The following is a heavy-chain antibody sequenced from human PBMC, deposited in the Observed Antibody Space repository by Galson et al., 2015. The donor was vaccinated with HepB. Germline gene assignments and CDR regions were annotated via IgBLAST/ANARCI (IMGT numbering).Heavy chain of an antibody. CDR1: GGPVTSGTYY. Sequence: LTCTVSGGPVTSGTYYWSWIRQPPGKGLEFIGYIYYSGSTKYNPSLKSRVTISVDTSKNQFSLKLSSVTAADTAMYYCARLHSPNWFDPWGQGILVTVSS. CDR3: ARLHSPNWFDP. D-gene: IGHD5-18*01. CDR2: IYYSGST. V-gene: IGHV4-61*01. J-gene: IGHJ5*02.